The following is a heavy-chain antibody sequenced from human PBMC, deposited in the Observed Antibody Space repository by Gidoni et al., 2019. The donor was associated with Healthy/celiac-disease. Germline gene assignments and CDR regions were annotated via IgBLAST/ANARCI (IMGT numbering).Heavy chain of an antibody. Sequence: EVQLVESGGGLVQPGGSLRLSCAASGFTFSSYSMTWVRQAPGKGLEWVSYISSSSSTIYYADSVKGRFTISRDNAKNSLYLQMNSLRDEDTAVYYCARARYYDILTGYPLSYYFDYWGQGTLVTVSS. J-gene: IGHJ4*02. V-gene: IGHV3-48*02. CDR2: ISSSSSTI. D-gene: IGHD3-9*01. CDR3: ARARYYDILTGYPLSYYFDY. CDR1: GFTFSSYS.